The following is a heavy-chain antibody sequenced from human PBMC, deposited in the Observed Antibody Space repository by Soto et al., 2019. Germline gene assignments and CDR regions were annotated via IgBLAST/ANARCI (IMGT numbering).Heavy chain of an antibody. CDR2: IWHDGSNT. CDR1: GFTFSSYH. D-gene: IGHD3-16*01. J-gene: IGHJ4*02. CDR3: EKDRDPDGVWDIDF. V-gene: IGHV3-33*03. Sequence: GGSLSLSCAASGFTFSSYHMHWVRQAPGKGLERVTVIWHDGSNTYYADSVKGRFTLARDKSRNTLYLKMNSMRAEDTAVYYCEKDRDPDGVWDIDFWGQGTRVTVSS.